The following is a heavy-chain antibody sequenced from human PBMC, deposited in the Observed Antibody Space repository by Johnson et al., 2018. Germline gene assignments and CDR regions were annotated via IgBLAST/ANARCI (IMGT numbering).Heavy chain of an antibody. Sequence: EVQLVESGGGLVKPGGSLTLSCAASGFTFSLAWMHWARQAPGKGLEWVGHIRSKNDGGTTDYGTPVKGRFTISRDVSKNTVYLQLNALQTEDTAVYYCTTGVSSAAPDGYWGQGTLVTVSS. D-gene: IGHD2-2*01. CDR1: GFTFSLAW. CDR2: IRSKNDGGTT. J-gene: IGHJ4*02. CDR3: TTGVSSAAPDGY. V-gene: IGHV3-15*01.